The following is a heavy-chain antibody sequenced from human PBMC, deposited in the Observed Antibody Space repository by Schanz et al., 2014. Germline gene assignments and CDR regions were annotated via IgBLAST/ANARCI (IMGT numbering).Heavy chain of an antibody. V-gene: IGHV4-39*01. CDR3: ARHRDEMATVSSPFDY. D-gene: IGHD2-15*01. CDR2: DCISATD. J-gene: IGHJ4*02. Sequence: QVQLQESGPGLVKPSETLSLTCSVSGDSITGVSRYWGWIRQPPGKGLEWIASDCISATDYVNESLQSGVSISIDRRKTHLSLKVPSVTAADTAVYFCARHRDEMATVSSPFDYWGQGILVTVSS. CDR1: GDSITGVSRY.